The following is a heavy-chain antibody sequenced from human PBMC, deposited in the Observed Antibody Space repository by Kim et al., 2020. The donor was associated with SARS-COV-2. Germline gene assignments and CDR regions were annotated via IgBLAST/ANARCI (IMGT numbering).Heavy chain of an antibody. D-gene: IGHD3-10*01. CDR3: AKSSFDY. V-gene: IGHV3-33*06. Sequence: EGSNKYYADSMKGRFTVSRDNSKNTLYLQMNSLRAEDTAVYYCAKSSFDYWGQGTLVTVSS. J-gene: IGHJ4*02. CDR2: EGSNK.